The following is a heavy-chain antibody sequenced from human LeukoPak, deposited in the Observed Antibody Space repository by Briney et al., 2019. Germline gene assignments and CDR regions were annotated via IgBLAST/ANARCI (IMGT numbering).Heavy chain of an antibody. V-gene: IGHV3-7*01. Sequence: GGSLRLSCAASGFSISGYWMSWVRQAPGKGLEWVANIKQDGSEKYFVDSVKGRFTISRDNAKNSLYLQMNSLRAEDTAVYYCARARYFDWDDFDYWGQGTLVTVSS. CDR3: ARARYFDWDDFDY. D-gene: IGHD3-9*01. CDR1: GFSISGYW. J-gene: IGHJ4*02. CDR2: IKQDGSEK.